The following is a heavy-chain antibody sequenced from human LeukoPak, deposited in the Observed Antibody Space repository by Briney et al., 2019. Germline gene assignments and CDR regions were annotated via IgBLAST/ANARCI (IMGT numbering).Heavy chain of an antibody. CDR1: GYTFTSYA. D-gene: IGHD1-26*01. V-gene: IGHV1-3*03. CDR2: INAGNGNT. Sequence: ASVKVSCKASGYTFTSYAMHWVRQAPGQRLEWMGWINAGNGNTKYSQEFQGRVTITRDTSASTAYMELSSLRSEDMAVYYCARANSGSHLFDYWGQGTLVTVSS. J-gene: IGHJ4*02. CDR3: ARANSGSHLFDY.